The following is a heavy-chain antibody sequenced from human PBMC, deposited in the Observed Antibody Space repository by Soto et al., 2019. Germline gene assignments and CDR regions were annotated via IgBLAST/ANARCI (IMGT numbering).Heavy chain of an antibody. V-gene: IGHV1-69*12. CDR2: TIPNFGTA. J-gene: IGHJ4*02. Sequence: QVQLVQSGAEVKKPGSSVKVSCKASGGTFSSYGISWVRQAPGQGLEWMGGTIPNFGTAHDALKFQGRVTISADESTSTAYMELCSLRYEDTAVYYCARIRSDSSSYYLDYWGQGTPVTVSS. CDR1: GGTFSSYG. D-gene: IGHD3-22*01. CDR3: ARIRSDSSSYYLDY.